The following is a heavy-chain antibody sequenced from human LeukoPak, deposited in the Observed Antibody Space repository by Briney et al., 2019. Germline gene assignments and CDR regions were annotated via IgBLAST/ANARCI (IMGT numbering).Heavy chain of an antibody. CDR3: ARQYRVAGTPNFDY. J-gene: IGHJ4*02. V-gene: IGHV5-51*01. D-gene: IGHD6-19*01. Sequence: GESLKISCKGSGYSFTNYWIGWVRQMPGKGLEWMGIIYPGDSDTRYSPSFQGQVTISADKSISTAYLQWSTLKASDTAIYYCARQYRVAGTPNFDYWGQGILVTVSS. CDR2: IYPGDSDT. CDR1: GYSFTNYW.